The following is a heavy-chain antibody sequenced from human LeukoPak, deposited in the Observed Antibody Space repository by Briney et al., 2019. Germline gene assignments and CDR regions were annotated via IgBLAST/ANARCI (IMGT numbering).Heavy chain of an antibody. CDR3: ASGPLGYCSSTSCRYYTDV. CDR1: GYTLTELS. Sequence: ASVKVSCKVSGYTLTELSMHWVRQAPGKGLEWMGGFDPEDGEIIYAQKFQGRVTMTEDTSTDTAYMELSSLRSDDTAVYYCASGPLGYCSSTSCRYYTDVWGKGTTVTISS. J-gene: IGHJ6*03. V-gene: IGHV1-24*01. CDR2: FDPEDGEI. D-gene: IGHD2-2*01.